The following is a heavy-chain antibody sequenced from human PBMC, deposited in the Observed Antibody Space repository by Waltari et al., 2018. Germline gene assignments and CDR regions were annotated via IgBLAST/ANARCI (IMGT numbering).Heavy chain of an antibody. Sequence: QVQLVQSGAEVKKPGSSVKVSCKASGGTFSSYAISWVRQAPGQGLEWMGGIMPTFGTANYEQKFQGRVTITADESTSTAYMELSSLSSEHTAVYYCARAGYSGYDPYYYYGMDVWGQGTTVTVSS. J-gene: IGHJ6*02. CDR1: GGTFSSYA. CDR3: ARAGYSGYDPYYYYGMDV. CDR2: IMPTFGTA. V-gene: IGHV1-69*13. D-gene: IGHD5-12*01.